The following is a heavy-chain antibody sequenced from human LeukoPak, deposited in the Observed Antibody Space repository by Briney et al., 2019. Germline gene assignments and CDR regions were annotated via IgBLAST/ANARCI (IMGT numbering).Heavy chain of an antibody. V-gene: IGHV1-18*01. Sequence: GASMKVSCKASGYSSTSYGISWVRQAPGQGLEWMGWISGYNGNTDYAQKFQGRVTMTTDTSTSTAYMELRSLRSDDTAVYFCARDARFGELDYWGQGTLVTVSS. CDR1: GYSSTSYG. J-gene: IGHJ4*02. D-gene: IGHD3-10*01. CDR2: ISGYNGNT. CDR3: ARDARFGELDY.